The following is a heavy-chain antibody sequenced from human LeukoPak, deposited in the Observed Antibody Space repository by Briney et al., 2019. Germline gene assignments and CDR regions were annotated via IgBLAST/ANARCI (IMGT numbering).Heavy chain of an antibody. CDR2: ISWNSRNI. D-gene: IGHD1-26*01. Sequence: GGSLRLSCAASGFTFDDYVMHWVRQAPGKGLEWVSGISWNSRNIGYADSVKGRFSISRDNAKNSLFLQMNSLRAEDTALYYCAKDMRGIYYDAFDFWGRGTMITVSS. CDR3: AKDMRGIYYDAFDF. J-gene: IGHJ3*01. V-gene: IGHV3-9*01. CDR1: GFTFDDYV.